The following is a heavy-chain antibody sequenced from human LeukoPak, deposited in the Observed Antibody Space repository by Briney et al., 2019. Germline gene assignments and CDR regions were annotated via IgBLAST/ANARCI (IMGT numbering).Heavy chain of an antibody. J-gene: IGHJ4*02. CDR3: ARGYCSGGSCYLDY. Sequence: ASVKVSCKASGYTFTSYAMNWVRQAPGQGLEWMGWINTNTGNPTYAKGFTGRFVFSLDTSVSTAYLQISSLKAEDTAVYYCARGYCSGGSCYLDYWGQGTLVTVSS. D-gene: IGHD2-15*01. CDR1: GYTFTSYA. CDR2: INTNTGNP. V-gene: IGHV7-4-1*02.